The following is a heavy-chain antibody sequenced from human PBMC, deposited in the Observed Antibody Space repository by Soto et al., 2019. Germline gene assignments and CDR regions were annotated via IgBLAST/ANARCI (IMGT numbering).Heavy chain of an antibody. CDR2: FDPEDGET. D-gene: IGHD3-22*01. Sequence: GASVKVSCKVSGYTLTELSMHWVRQAPGGGLEWMGGFDPEDGETIYAQRFQGRVTMTEDTSADTAYMELSSLRSEDTAFYYCATGPMYYFDSSGPPSHFDYWGQGTLVTV. CDR1: GYTLTELS. CDR3: ATGPMYYFDSSGPPSHFDY. V-gene: IGHV1-24*01. J-gene: IGHJ4*02.